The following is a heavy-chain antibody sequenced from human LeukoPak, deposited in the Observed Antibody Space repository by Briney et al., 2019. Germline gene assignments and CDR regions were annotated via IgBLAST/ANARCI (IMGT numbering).Heavy chain of an antibody. CDR1: GFTFDDYG. Sequence: GGSLRLSCAASGFTFDDYGMSWVRHAPGKGLEWVSGINWNGGSTVYADSVKGRFTISRDNAKNSLYLQMNSLRAEDTALYYCARGSQYSGSYSKPGDAFDIWGQGTMVTVSS. J-gene: IGHJ3*02. CDR3: ARGSQYSGSYSKPGDAFDI. D-gene: IGHD1-26*01. V-gene: IGHV3-20*04. CDR2: INWNGGST.